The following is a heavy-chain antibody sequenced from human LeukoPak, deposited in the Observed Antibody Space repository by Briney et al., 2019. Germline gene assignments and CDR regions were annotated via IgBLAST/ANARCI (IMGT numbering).Heavy chain of an antibody. CDR1: GFTFSSYG. Sequence: PGRPLRLSCAASGFTFSSYGMHWVRQAPGKGLEWVAVISYDGSNKYYADSVKGRFTISRDNSKNTLYLQMNSLRAEDTAVYYCAKDTISGYSGYDYFDYWGQGTLVTVSS. CDR3: AKDTISGYSGYDYFDY. D-gene: IGHD5-12*01. CDR2: ISYDGSNK. J-gene: IGHJ4*02. V-gene: IGHV3-30*18.